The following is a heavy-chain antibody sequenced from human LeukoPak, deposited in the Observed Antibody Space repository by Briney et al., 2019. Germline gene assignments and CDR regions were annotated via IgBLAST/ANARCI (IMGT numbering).Heavy chain of an antibody. J-gene: IGHJ4*02. D-gene: IGHD6-19*01. CDR1: GGSISSYY. Sequence: SETLSLTCTVSGGSISSYYWSWIRQPPGKGLEWIGYIYYSGGTNYNPSLKSRVTISVDTSKNQFSLKLSSVTAADTAVYYCARASPVAGMSIDYWGQGTLVTVSS. CDR3: ARASPVAGMSIDY. CDR2: IYYSGGT. V-gene: IGHV4-59*01.